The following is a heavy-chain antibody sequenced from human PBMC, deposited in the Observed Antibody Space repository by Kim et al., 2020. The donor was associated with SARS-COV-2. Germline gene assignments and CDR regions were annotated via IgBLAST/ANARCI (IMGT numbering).Heavy chain of an antibody. CDR3: ARVITMVRGVGFDP. CDR1: GGSISSGGYY. V-gene: IGHV4-31*03. D-gene: IGHD3-10*01. Sequence: SETLSLTCTVSGGSISSGGYYWSWIRQHPGKGLEWIGYIYYSGSTYYNPSLKSRVTISVDTSKNQFSLKLSSVTAADTAVYYCARVITMVRGVGFDPWGQGTLVTVSS. CDR2: IYYSGST. J-gene: IGHJ5*02.